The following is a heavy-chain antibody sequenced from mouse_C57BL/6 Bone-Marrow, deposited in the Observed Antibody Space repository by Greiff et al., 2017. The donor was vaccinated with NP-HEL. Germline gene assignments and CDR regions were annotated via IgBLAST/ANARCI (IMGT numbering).Heavy chain of an antibody. V-gene: IGHV1-4*01. CDR3: ARSHNWDADY. CDR2: INPSSGYT. J-gene: IGHJ2*01. CDR1: GYTFTSYT. D-gene: IGHD4-1*02. Sequence: QVQLKQSGAELARPGASVKMSCKASGYTFTSYTMHWVKQRPGQGLEWIGYINPSSGYTKYNQKFKDKATLTADKSSSTAYMQLSSLTSEDSAVYYCARSHNWDADYWGQGTTLTVSS.